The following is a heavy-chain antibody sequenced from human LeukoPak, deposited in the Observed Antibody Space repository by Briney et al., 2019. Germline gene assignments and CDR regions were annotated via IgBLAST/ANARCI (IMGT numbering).Heavy chain of an antibody. CDR1: GGSISTYY. Sequence: PSETLSLTCTVSGGSISTYYWSWIQQPPGKGLDWIGSFYYTGSTNYNPSLRSRVTIPLDTSKNQISLRLSSVTAADTAVYYCARGGNALDYWGQGTLVTVSS. J-gene: IGHJ4*02. CDR2: FYYTGST. CDR3: ARGGNALDY. V-gene: IGHV4-59*01. D-gene: IGHD4-23*01.